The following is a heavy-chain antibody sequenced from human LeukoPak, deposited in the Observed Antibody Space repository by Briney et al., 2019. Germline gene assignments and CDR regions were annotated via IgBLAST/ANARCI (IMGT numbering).Heavy chain of an antibody. J-gene: IGHJ4*02. D-gene: IGHD5-12*01. CDR2: ISSSSSYI. CDR1: GFTFSNYS. CDR3: ASPPGGGYGY. Sequence: GGSLRLSCAASGFTFSNYSMNWVRQAPGKGLEWVSSISSSSSYIYYADSVKGRFTISRDNAKNSLYLQMNSLRAEDTAVYYCASPPGGGYGYWGQGTLVTVSS. V-gene: IGHV3-21*01.